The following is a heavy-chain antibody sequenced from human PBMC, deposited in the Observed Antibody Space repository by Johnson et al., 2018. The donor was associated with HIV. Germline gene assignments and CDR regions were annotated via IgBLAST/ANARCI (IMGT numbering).Heavy chain of an antibody. CDR1: GFTFSNYA. Sequence: QMLLVESGGGLVQPGGSLRLSCAVSGFTFSNYAVHWVRQAPGKGLEWVAVMSSDGFNKYYADSVKGRFTVSRDNSKNTLYLQMNSLRAEDTAVYYCARDYRYGGNSAFDIWGQGTMVTVSS. CDR3: ARDYRYGGNSAFDI. J-gene: IGHJ3*02. V-gene: IGHV3-30-3*01. D-gene: IGHD4-23*01. CDR2: MSSDGFNK.